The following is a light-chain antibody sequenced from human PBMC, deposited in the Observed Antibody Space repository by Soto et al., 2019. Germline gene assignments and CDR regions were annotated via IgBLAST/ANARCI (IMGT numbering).Light chain of an antibody. Sequence: QSALTQPASVSGSPGQSITFSCTGTSSDIGGYDYVSWYQQYPVKVPKLMIYDVTNRASGVPSRFSASKSGDTASLTISGLQAEDEADYYCSSYTSTSALVVFGGGTKLTVL. CDR3: SSYTSTSALVV. V-gene: IGLV2-14*01. CDR2: DVT. J-gene: IGLJ2*01. CDR1: SSDIGGYDY.